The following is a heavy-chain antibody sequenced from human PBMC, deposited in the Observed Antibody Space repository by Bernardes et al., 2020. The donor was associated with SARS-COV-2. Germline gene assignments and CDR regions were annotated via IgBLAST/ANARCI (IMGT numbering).Heavy chain of an antibody. J-gene: IGHJ2*01. CDR1: GFTFNNYA. Sequence: GGSLRLSCAASGFTFNNYAMAWVRQAPGKGLEWLSFIIGTGTKAFYAGSVRGRFIISRDNGNNTLYLQMNSLRIEDTATYYCGKWPWAYGYGYFQSWGRGTLVTVSS. V-gene: IGHV3-23*01. D-gene: IGHD5-12*01. CDR3: GKWPWAYGYGYFQS. CDR2: IIGTGTKA.